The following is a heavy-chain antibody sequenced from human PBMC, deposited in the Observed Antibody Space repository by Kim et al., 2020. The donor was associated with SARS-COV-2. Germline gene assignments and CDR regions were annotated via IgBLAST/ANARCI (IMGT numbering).Heavy chain of an antibody. CDR3: ARWLGTTSGNQENFDY. CDR2: IYPGDSDT. Sequence: GESLKISCKGSGYSFTSYWIGWVRQMPGKGLEWMGIIYPGDSDTRYSPSFQGQVTISADKSISTAYLQWSSLKASDTAMYYCARWLGTTSGNQENFDYWGQGTLVTVSS. CDR1: GYSFTSYW. V-gene: IGHV5-51*01. D-gene: IGHD1-7*01. J-gene: IGHJ4*02.